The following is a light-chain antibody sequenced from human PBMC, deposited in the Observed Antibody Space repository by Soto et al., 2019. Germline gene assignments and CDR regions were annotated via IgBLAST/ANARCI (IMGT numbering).Light chain of an antibody. V-gene: IGKV1-5*01. CDR3: QQYDTYPLT. J-gene: IGKJ4*01. CDR2: DAS. Sequence: DIQMTQSPSTLSASIGGRVTITCRASQSISTFLAWYQQKPGKAPQILIYDASKLEPGVPSRLSGGGSGTQFTLTISSLQPDDFATYYCQQYDTYPLTFGGGTKVDIK. CDR1: QSISTF.